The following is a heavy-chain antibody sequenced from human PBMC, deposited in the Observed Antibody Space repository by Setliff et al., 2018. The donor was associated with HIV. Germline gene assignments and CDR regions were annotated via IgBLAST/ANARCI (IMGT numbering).Heavy chain of an antibody. V-gene: IGHV4-4*07. CDR3: ARDPWFGESENYYYYYMDV. D-gene: IGHD3-10*01. Sequence: SETLSLTCSVSGASLQSYYWSWIRQPAGKGLQWIGRIQTSGSTNYNPSLKTRATMSVDTSKNQFSLKLTSVTAADTAVYYCARDPWFGESENYYYYYMDVWGKGTTVTVSS. CDR2: IQTSGST. J-gene: IGHJ6*03. CDR1: GASLQSYY.